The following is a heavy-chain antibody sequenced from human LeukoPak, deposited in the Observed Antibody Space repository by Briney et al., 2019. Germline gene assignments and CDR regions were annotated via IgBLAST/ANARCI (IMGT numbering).Heavy chain of an antibody. CDR3: ASLYCSGGSCPLDY. V-gene: IGHV4-59*01. D-gene: IGHD2-15*01. J-gene: IGHJ4*02. CDR2: IYYSGST. Sequence: SETLSLTCTVSGGSISSYYWSWIRPPPGKGLEWIGYIYYSGSTNYNPSLKSRVTISVDTSKNQFSLKLSSVTAADTAVYYCASLYCSGGSCPLDYWGQGTLVTVSS. CDR1: GGSISSYY.